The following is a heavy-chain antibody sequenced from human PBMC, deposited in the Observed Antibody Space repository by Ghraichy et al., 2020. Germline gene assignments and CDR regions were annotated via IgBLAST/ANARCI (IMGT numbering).Heavy chain of an antibody. CDR1: GFMFRNYA. D-gene: IGHD2-8*01. Sequence: GGSLRLSCEASGFMFRNYAMSWVRQAPGKGLEWVSAISGNGDSTYYADSVKGRLTISRDKSKNTLFLQMDSLRSEDTALYFGAKSYDPGYCNNGVCRNPNYFDPWGQGTLVTVSA. CDR2: ISGNGDST. CDR3: AKSYDPGYCNNGVCRNPNYFDP. J-gene: IGHJ5*02. V-gene: IGHV3-23*01.